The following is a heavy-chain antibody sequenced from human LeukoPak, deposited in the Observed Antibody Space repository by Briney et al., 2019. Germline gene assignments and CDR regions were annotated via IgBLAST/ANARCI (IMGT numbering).Heavy chain of an antibody. D-gene: IGHD1-26*01. V-gene: IGHV3-21*01. Sequence: GGSLRLSCAASGFTFSSFTMNWVRQAPGKGLEGVAAISSSSRDIFYADSVKGRFSISRDNTQNSLSLQMNSLRAEDTAVYYCVREAAATLFDYWGQGTLVTVSS. CDR1: GFTFSSFT. CDR3: VREAAATLFDY. J-gene: IGHJ4*02. CDR2: ISSSSRDI.